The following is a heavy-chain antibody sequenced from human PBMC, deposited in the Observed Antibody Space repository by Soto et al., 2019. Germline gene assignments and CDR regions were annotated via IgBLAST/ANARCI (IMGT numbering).Heavy chain of an antibody. Sequence: SVKVSCKASGGTFSSYAISWVRQAPGQGLEWMGGIIPIFGTANYAQKFQGRLTITADESTSTAYMELSSLRSEDTAVYYCARAGPEGQLAVAVYFQHWGQGTLVTVSS. D-gene: IGHD6-13*01. V-gene: IGHV1-69*13. CDR2: IIPIFGTA. J-gene: IGHJ1*01. CDR1: GGTFSSYA. CDR3: ARAGPEGQLAVAVYFQH.